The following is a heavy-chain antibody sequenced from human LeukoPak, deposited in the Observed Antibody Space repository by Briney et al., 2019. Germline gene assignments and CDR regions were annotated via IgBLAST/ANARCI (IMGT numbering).Heavy chain of an antibody. V-gene: IGHV3-21*06. CDR2: IDSSGGYM. Sequence: GGSLRLSCAASGFTFSSYGMSWVRQAPGKGLEWVSSIDSSGGYMFYADSVKGRFIISRDNAKDSLYLQMNSLRVEDMAVYYCLRGDRRDYWGQGTLVTVSS. J-gene: IGHJ4*02. CDR1: GFTFSSYG. CDR3: LRGDRRDY.